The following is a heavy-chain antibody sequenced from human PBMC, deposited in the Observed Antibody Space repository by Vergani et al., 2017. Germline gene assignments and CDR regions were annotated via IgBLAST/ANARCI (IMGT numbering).Heavy chain of an antibody. J-gene: IGHJ4*02. CDR1: AGSISSSSYY. CDR2: IYYSGST. Sequence: QLQLQESGPGLVKPSETLSLTCTVSAGSISSSSYYWGWIRQPPGKGLEWIGSIYYSGSTYYNPSLKSRVTISVDTSKNQFSLKLSSVTAADTAVYYCARDQMTVVTDXFDYWGQGTLVTVSS. D-gene: IGHD4-23*01. CDR3: ARDQMTVVTDXFDY. V-gene: IGHV4-39*02.